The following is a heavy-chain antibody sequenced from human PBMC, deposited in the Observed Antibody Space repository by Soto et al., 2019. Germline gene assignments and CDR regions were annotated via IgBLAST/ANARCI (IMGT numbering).Heavy chain of an antibody. CDR2: ISTYNGNT. J-gene: IGHJ4*02. D-gene: IGHD4-4*01. Sequence: ASVKVSCKTSGYTFNTYYISWLRQAPGQGLEWIGWISTYNGNTNYVPKFQGRITMTTDTSTSTAYMKLRSLRSDDTALYFCARDTSNNFDLWGQEPRVTVS. CDR3: ARDTSNNFDL. CDR1: GYTFNTYY. V-gene: IGHV1-18*01.